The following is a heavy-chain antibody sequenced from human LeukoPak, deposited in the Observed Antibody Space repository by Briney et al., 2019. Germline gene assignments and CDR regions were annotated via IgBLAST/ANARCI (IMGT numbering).Heavy chain of an antibody. CDR2: ISYDGSNK. CDR3: AKGLDIVGVPFDY. Sequence: TGGSLRLSCASSGFTFSNCGMYWVRQAPGKGLEWVAVISYDGSNKYYVDSVKGRFTISRDNYKNTLYLQMNSLRTEDTAVYYCAKGLDIVGVPFDYWGQGTLVTVSS. V-gene: IGHV3-30*18. D-gene: IGHD1-26*01. CDR1: GFTFSNCG. J-gene: IGHJ4*02.